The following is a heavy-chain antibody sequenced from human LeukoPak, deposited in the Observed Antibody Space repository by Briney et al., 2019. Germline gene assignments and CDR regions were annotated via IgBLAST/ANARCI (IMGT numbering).Heavy chain of an antibody. CDR3: ARDKLLSRPGALDY. J-gene: IGHJ4*02. CDR1: GFTFSSYG. Sequence: GRSLRLSCAASGFTFSSYGMHWVRQAPGKGLEWVAVIWYDGSNEYYADSVKGRFTISRDNSKNTLYLQMNSLRAEDTAVYYCARDKLLSRPGALDYWGQGTLVTVSS. CDR2: IWYDGSNE. V-gene: IGHV3-33*01. D-gene: IGHD2-2*01.